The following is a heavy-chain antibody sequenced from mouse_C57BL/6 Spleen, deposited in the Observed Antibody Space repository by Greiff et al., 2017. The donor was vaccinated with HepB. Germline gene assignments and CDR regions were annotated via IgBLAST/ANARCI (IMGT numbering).Heavy chain of an antibody. CDR2: ISYDGSN. J-gene: IGHJ4*01. V-gene: IGHV3-6*01. CDR3: ARGGLHYAMDY. D-gene: IGHD2-13*01. Sequence: VQLKESGPGLVKPSQSLSLTCSVTGYSITSGYYWNWIRQFPGNKLEWMGYISYDGSNNYNPSLKNRISITRDTSKNQFFLKLNSVNTEDTATYYCARGGLHYAMDYWGQGTSVTVSS. CDR1: GYSITSGYY.